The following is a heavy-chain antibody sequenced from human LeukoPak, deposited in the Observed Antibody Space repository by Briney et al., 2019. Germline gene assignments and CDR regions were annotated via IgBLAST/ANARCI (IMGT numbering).Heavy chain of an antibody. Sequence: GGSLRLSCAASGFTFRSYSMNWVRQAPGKGLEWVSSISSSSSYIYYADSVKGRFTISRDNAKNSLYLQMNSLRAEDTAVYYCARYCSSTSCYGFDYWGQGTLVTVSS. V-gene: IGHV3-21*01. D-gene: IGHD2-2*01. CDR1: GFTFRSYS. J-gene: IGHJ4*02. CDR2: ISSSSSYI. CDR3: ARYCSSTSCYGFDY.